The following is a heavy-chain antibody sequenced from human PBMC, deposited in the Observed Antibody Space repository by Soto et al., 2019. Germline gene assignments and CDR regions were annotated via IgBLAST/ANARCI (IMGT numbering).Heavy chain of an antibody. V-gene: IGHV3-23*01. CDR2: ISGSGGST. Sequence: GGSLRLSCAASGFTFSSYAMSWVRQAPGKGLEWVSAISGSGGSTYYADSVKGRFTISRDNSKNTLYLQMNSLRAEDTAVYYCAKGAGPAFNYDFWSGYYPLYMDVWGKGTTVTVSS. CDR1: GFTFSSYA. D-gene: IGHD3-3*01. J-gene: IGHJ6*03. CDR3: AKGAGPAFNYDFWSGYYPLYMDV.